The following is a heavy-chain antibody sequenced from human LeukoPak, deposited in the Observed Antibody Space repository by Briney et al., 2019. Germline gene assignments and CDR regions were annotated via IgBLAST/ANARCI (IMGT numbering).Heavy chain of an antibody. Sequence: ASVKVSCKASGYTFTSYYMHWVRQAPGQGLAWMGLINPSGGITTYAQKFQGRVTITRDTSTSTVYMELGSLRSEDTAVYYCARPTSIIPAANIYYYFYGMDVWGQGTTVTVSS. CDR1: GYTFTSYY. CDR3: ARPTSIIPAANIYYYFYGMDV. CDR2: INPSGGIT. D-gene: IGHD2-2*01. J-gene: IGHJ6*02. V-gene: IGHV1-46*01.